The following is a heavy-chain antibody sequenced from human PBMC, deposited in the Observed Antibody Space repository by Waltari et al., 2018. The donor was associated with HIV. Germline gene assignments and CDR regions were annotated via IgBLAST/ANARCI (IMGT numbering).Heavy chain of an antibody. D-gene: IGHD3-3*01. V-gene: IGHV4-34*01. CDR1: GGSFSGYY. Sequence: QVQLQQWGAGLLKPSETLSPTCAAYGGSFSGYYWCWIRQPPGKGLEWIGEINHSGSTNYNPSLKSRVTISVDTSKNQFSLKLSSVTAADTAVYYCARGQDYDFWSGYYYDYWGQGTLVTVSS. J-gene: IGHJ4*02. CDR2: INHSGST. CDR3: ARGQDYDFWSGYYYDY.